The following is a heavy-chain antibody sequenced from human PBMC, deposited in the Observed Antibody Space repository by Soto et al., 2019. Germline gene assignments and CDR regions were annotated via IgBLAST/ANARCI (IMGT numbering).Heavy chain of an antibody. D-gene: IGHD6-6*01. J-gene: IGHJ6*02. CDR1: GFTFSSYS. Sequence: GVPLRLSCAASGFTFSSYSMNWVRQAPGKGLEWVSYISSSSSTIYYADSVKGRFTISRDNAKNSLYLQMNSLRDEDTAVYYCARPEYSSSSYGMDVWAKGPRSPSP. V-gene: IGHV3-48*02. CDR2: ISSSSSTI. CDR3: ARPEYSSSSYGMDV.